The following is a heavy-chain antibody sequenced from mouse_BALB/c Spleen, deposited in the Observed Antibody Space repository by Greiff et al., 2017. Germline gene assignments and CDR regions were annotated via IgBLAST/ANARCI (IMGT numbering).Heavy chain of an antibody. CDR1: GYTFTSYW. CDR2: IYPGDGDT. V-gene: IGHV1-87*01. Sequence: VQLQQSGAELARPGASVKLSCKASGYTFTSYWMQWVKQRPGQGLEWIGAIYPGDGDTRYTQKFKGKATLTADKSSSTAYMQLSSLASEDSAVYYCARGRGSYAMDYWGQGTSVTVSS. J-gene: IGHJ4*01. CDR3: ARGRGSYAMDY.